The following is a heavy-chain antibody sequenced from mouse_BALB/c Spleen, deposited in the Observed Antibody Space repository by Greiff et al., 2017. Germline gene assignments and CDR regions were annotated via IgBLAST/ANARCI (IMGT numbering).Heavy chain of an antibody. Sequence: VQLQESGPGLVAPSQSLSITCTVSGFSLTSYGVHWVRQPPGKGLEWLGVIWAGGSTNYNSALMSRLSISKDNSKSQVFLKMNSLQTDDTAMYYCAREGGMGFHYFDYWGQGTTLTVSS. V-gene: IGHV2-9*02. J-gene: IGHJ2*01. CDR2: IWAGGST. D-gene: IGHD4-1*01. CDR3: AREGGMGFHYFDY. CDR1: GFSLTSYG.